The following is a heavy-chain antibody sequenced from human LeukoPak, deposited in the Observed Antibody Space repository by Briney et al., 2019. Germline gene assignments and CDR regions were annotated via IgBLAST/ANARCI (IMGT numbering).Heavy chain of an antibody. CDR1: GGTFSSYA. V-gene: IGHV1-69*13. CDR2: IIPIFGTA. Sequence: SVKVSCKASGGTFSSYAISWVRQAPGQGLEWMGGIIPIFGTANYAQKFQGRVTITADESTSTAYMELSSLRSQDTAVYYCAGDILTGSRPYYMDVWGKGTTVTVSS. CDR3: AGDILTGSRPYYMDV. D-gene: IGHD3-9*01. J-gene: IGHJ6*03.